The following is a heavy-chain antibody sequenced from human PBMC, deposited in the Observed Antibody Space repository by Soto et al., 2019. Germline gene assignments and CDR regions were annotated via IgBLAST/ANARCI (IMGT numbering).Heavy chain of an antibody. CDR1: GFTFNSQW. J-gene: IGHJ4*02. V-gene: IGHV3-74*01. Sequence: EVQLVESGGDLVQPGGSLRLSCAASGFTFNSQWMHWVRQAPGKGLVWVSHINGGGSLTNYADSVKGRFTISRDNAKNTLYLQMNSLRGEDTAVYYCARYGSGWSTDYWGQGTLVTVSS. D-gene: IGHD6-19*01. CDR3: ARYGSGWSTDY. CDR2: INGGGSLT.